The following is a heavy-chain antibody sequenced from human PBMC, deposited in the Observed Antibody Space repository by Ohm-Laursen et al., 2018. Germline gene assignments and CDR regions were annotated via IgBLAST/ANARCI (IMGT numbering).Heavy chain of an antibody. Sequence: SLRLSCAASGFTFSSYSMNWVRQAPGKGLEWVSYISSSSSTIYYADSVKGRFTISRDNAKNSLYLQMNSLGAEDTAVYYCARDPSGSYPPYYFDYWGQGTLVTVSS. CDR3: ARDPSGSYPPYYFDY. J-gene: IGHJ4*02. D-gene: IGHD1-26*01. V-gene: IGHV3-48*01. CDR2: ISSSSSTI. CDR1: GFTFSSYS.